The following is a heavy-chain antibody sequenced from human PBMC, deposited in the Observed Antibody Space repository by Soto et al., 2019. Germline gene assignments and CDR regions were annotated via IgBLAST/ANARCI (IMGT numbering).Heavy chain of an antibody. Sequence: LRLSCEVSGFTFSMYSMSWVRQSPGKGLEWVAKIPQDGVDGHYADSVKGRFTISRDNGKNSLYLQLNNLRAEDTAVYYCARDHLILPAHDFFYGSDVWGRGATVTVS. CDR2: IPQDGVDG. CDR3: ARDHLILPAHDFFYGSDV. CDR1: GFTFSMYS. V-gene: IGHV3-7*03. D-gene: IGHD2-21*02. J-gene: IGHJ6*02.